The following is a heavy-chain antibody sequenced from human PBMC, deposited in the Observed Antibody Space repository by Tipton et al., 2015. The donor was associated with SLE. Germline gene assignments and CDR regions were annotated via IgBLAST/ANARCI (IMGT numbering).Heavy chain of an antibody. CDR2: IWYDGSNK. CDR1: GFTFSSYG. D-gene: IGHD5-12*01. J-gene: IGHJ4*02. CDR3: ARDRGGESPGYDY. V-gene: IGHV3-33*01. Sequence: SGFTFSSYGMHWVRQAPGKGLEWVAVIWYDGSNKYYADSVKGRFTISRDNSKNTLYLQMNSLRAEDTAVYYCARDRGGESPGYDYWGQGTLVTLST.